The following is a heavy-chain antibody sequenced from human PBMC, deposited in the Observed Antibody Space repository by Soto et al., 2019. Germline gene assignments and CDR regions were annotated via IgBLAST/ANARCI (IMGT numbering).Heavy chain of an antibody. CDR1: GGSISSEYFH. Sequence: QVQLQQSGPGLVEPSQTLSLTCAVSGGSISSEYFHWTWIRQSPGKGLEWIGYIHYTGSIMYNPSFKSRLTMAVDTTKNQFSLQLTSVTAADTAVYFCAREDDGGDREYYGLDVWGQGTTVNVSS. D-gene: IGHD2-21*02. CDR2: IHYTGSI. V-gene: IGHV4-30-4*08. CDR3: AREDDGGDREYYGLDV. J-gene: IGHJ6*02.